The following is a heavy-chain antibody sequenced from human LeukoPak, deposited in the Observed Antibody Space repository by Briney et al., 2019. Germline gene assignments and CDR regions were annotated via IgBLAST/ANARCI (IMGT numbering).Heavy chain of an antibody. V-gene: IGHV3-30*02. CDR1: GFTFRTYG. CDR2: MRNDGSNK. D-gene: IGHD3-16*01. Sequence: GGSLRLSCAATGFTFRTYGMHWVRQAPGKGLEWVAFMRNDGSNKYYADSVRGRFTISRDNSKNTLYLQMNSLRAEDTAVYYCAKANTGGGSNNLGYFHHWGQGTLVAVSS. CDR3: AKANTGGGSNNLGYFHH. J-gene: IGHJ1*01.